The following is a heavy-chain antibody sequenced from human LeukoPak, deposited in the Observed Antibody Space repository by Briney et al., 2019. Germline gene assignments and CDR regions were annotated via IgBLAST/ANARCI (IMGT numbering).Heavy chain of an antibody. CDR3: ARGRRLWPEYYFDY. J-gene: IGHJ4*02. Sequence: ASVKVSCKASGYTFTSYGISWVRQAPGQGLEWMGWISAYNGNTNYAQKLQGRVTVTTDTSTSTAYMELRSLRSEDTAVYYCARGRRLWPEYYFDYWGQGTLVTVSS. CDR1: GYTFTSYG. CDR2: ISAYNGNT. D-gene: IGHD1-1*01. V-gene: IGHV1-18*01.